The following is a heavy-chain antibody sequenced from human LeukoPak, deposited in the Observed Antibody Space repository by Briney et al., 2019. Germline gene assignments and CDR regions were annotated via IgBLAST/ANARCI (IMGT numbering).Heavy chain of an antibody. CDR2: IYSSGST. V-gene: IGHV4-39*01. CDR1: GDSISSSDYF. D-gene: IGHD2-21*02. J-gene: IGHJ1*01. Sequence: SETLSLTCTVSGDSISSSDYFWGWIRQPPGKGLEWIGSIYSSGSTYYNPSLKSRVTISADTSKNQFSLRLTSVTAADTAVYYCARRVTATAPWDWGQGTLVTVSS. CDR3: ARRVTATAPWD.